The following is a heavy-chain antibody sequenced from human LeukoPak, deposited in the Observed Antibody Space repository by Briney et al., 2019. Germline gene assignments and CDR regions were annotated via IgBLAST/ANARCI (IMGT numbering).Heavy chain of an antibody. CDR3: ARGYYGGNSDAFDI. CDR2: MNPNSGNT. D-gene: IGHD4-23*01. Sequence: GASVKVSCKASGYTFTSYDINWVRQATGQGLEWMGWMNPNSGNTGYAQKFQGRVTITRNTSISTAYMELSSLRSEDTAVYYCARGYYGGNSDAFDIWGQGTMVTVSS. V-gene: IGHV1-8*03. J-gene: IGHJ3*02. CDR1: GYTFTSYD.